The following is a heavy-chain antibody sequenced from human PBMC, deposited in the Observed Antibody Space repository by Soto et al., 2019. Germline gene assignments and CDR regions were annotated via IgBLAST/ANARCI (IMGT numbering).Heavy chain of an antibody. J-gene: IGHJ4*02. CDR3: ASVWGYGGNSRFDY. V-gene: IGHV4-31*03. CDR2: IYYSGST. CDR1: GGSISSGGYY. D-gene: IGHD3-16*01. Sequence: QVQLQESGPGLVKPSQTLSLTCTVSGGSISSGGYYWSWVRQHPGKGLDLIGYIYYSGSTYYNPSLKRRVIISLDTSKNQYSLKLSSVTAADTAVYYGASVWGYGGNSRFDYWGQGTLVIDSS.